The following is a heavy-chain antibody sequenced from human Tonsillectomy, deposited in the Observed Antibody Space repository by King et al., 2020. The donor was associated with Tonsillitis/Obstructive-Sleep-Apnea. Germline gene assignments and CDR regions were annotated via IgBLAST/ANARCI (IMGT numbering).Heavy chain of an antibody. CDR1: GGSISSGGYY. CDR3: AREYNPTTVTSSGPNWFDP. Sequence: QLQESGPGLVKPSQTLSLTCTVSGGSISSGGYYWSWIRQHPGKGLEWIGYIYYSGSTYYNPSLKSRVTISVDTSKNQFSLKLSSVTAADTAVYYCAREYNPTTVTSSGPNWFDPWGQGTLVTVSS. D-gene: IGHD4-11*01. CDR2: IYYSGST. J-gene: IGHJ5*02. V-gene: IGHV4-31*03.